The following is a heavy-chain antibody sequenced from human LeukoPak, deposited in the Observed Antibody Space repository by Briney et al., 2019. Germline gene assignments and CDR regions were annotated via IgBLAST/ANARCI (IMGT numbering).Heavy chain of an antibody. D-gene: IGHD2-15*01. CDR2: IRASGSTT. V-gene: IGHV3-23*01. Sequence: PGESLTLSCAAAGLTSSSYAMNWVSHPPGKGLEWVSAIRASGSTTYYADSVKGRFTISRDNSKSTLFLQMNSLRAEDTAIYSCARPRLEYCSGGSCFDAFDIWGQGKMVTVSS. CDR1: GLTSSSYA. CDR3: ARPRLEYCSGGSCFDAFDI. J-gene: IGHJ3*02.